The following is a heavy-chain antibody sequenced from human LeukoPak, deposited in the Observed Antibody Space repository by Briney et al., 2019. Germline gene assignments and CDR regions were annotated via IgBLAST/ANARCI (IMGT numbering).Heavy chain of an antibody. Sequence: SETLSLTCAVYGGSFSGYYWSWIRQPPGKGLEWIGEINHSGSTNYNPSLKSRVTISVDTSKNQFSLKLSSVTAADTAVYYCARVSRYNHLLWFGELFDPWGQGTLVTVSS. D-gene: IGHD3-10*01. CDR2: INHSGST. CDR3: ARVSRYNHLLWFGELFDP. CDR1: GGSFSGYY. V-gene: IGHV4-34*01. J-gene: IGHJ5*02.